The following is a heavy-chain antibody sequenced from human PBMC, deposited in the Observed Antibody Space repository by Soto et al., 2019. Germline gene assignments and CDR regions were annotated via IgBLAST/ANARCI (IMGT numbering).Heavy chain of an antibody. V-gene: IGHV3-48*04. CDR1: AFTFSSYA. CDR3: ARNYYDSGGGFDY. D-gene: IGHD3-22*01. Sequence: GGSLRLSCAASAFTFSSYAMTWVRQAPGKGLECVSYISSSGTIIYYADSVTGRFTISRDNSKNSLYLQMNSLRAEDTAVYYCARNYYDSGGGFDYWGQGTLVTVSS. CDR2: ISSSGTII. J-gene: IGHJ4*02.